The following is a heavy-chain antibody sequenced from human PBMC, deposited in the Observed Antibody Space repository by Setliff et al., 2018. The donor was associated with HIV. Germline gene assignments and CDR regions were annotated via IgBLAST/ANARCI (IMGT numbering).Heavy chain of an antibody. D-gene: IGHD1-26*01. CDR1: GGSFSGYY. J-gene: IGHJ4*02. Sequence: SETLSLTCAVYGGSFSGYYWSWIRQSPGKGLEWIGEINHSGSTHDNPSLKSRVTISIDTSKNQFSLKLSSVTAADTAVYYCARPYIGSSSWYFEYWSPGTLVTVSS. V-gene: IGHV4-34*01. CDR2: INHSGST. CDR3: ARPYIGSSSWYFEY.